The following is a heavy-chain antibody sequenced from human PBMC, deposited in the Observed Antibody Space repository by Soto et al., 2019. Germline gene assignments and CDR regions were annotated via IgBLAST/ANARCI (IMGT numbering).Heavy chain of an antibody. D-gene: IGHD3-10*01. J-gene: IGHJ6*02. CDR1: GYTFTSYA. Sequence: ASVKVSCKASGYTFTSYAMHWVRQAPGQRHEWMGWVNAGNGNTKYSQKYQGRVTITRDTSASTAYMELSSLRSEDTAVYYCARDNYYGSGSPSFYYGMDVWGQGTTVTVSS. CDR2: VNAGNGNT. V-gene: IGHV1-3*01. CDR3: ARDNYYGSGSPSFYYGMDV.